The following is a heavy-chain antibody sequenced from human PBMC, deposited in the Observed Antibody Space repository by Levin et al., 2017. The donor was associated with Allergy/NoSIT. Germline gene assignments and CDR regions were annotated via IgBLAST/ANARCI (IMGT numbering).Heavy chain of an antibody. CDR3: ARAKSGSGSYYYYGMDV. Sequence: GESLKISCAASGFTFSSYAMHWVRQAPGKGLEWVAVISYDGSNKYYADSVKGRFTISRDNSKNTLYLQMNSLRAEDTAVYYCARAKSGSGSYYYYGMDVWGQGTTVTVSS. CDR1: GFTFSSYA. CDR2: ISYDGSNK. V-gene: IGHV3-30*04. D-gene: IGHD1-26*01. J-gene: IGHJ6*02.